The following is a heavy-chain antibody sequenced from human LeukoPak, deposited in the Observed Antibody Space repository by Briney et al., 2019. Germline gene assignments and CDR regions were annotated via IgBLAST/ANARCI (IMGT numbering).Heavy chain of an antibody. D-gene: IGHD2-8*01. CDR2: ISYDGRNK. Sequence: PGGSLRLSCAASGFSFSNFGMHWVRQAPGKGLEWVAVISYDGRNKYFADSVKGRLTISRDNSKNSLYLQMNSLRDEDTAVYYCARDVRFDPWGQGTLVTVSS. J-gene: IGHJ5*02. CDR1: GFSFSNFG. V-gene: IGHV3-30*03. CDR3: ARDVRFDP.